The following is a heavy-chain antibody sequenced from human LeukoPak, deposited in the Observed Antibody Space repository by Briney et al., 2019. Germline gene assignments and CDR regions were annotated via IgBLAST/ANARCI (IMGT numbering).Heavy chain of an antibody. CDR1: GGSISSGGYY. CDR2: IYHSGST. D-gene: IGHD2-2*01. Sequence: SETLSLTCTVSGGSISSGGYYWSWIRQPPGKGLEWIGYIYHSGSTYYNSSLKSRVTISVDRSKNQFSLKLSSVTAADTAVYYCAGWYQLINLDYWGQGTLVTVSS. CDR3: AGWYQLINLDY. V-gene: IGHV4-30-2*01. J-gene: IGHJ4*02.